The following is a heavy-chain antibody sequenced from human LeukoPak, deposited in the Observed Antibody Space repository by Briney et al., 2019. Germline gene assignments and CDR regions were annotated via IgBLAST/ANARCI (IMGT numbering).Heavy chain of an antibody. CDR1: GFTFSSYA. CDR3: AKGDGQQVVRTPFGY. CDR2: ISSSGGST. V-gene: IGHV3-23*01. D-gene: IGHD6-13*01. Sequence: PGGSLRLSCAGSGFTFSSYAMNWVRQAPGKGLEWVSVISSSGGSTYYADSVKGRFTISRDNSDNTLFLQMNSLRAEDTAIYYCAKGDGQQVVRTPFGYWGQGTLVTVSS. J-gene: IGHJ4*02.